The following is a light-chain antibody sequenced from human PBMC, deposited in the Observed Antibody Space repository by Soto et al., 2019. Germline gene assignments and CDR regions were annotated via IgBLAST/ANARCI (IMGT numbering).Light chain of an antibody. CDR1: SNDVGGYNY. V-gene: IGLV2-11*01. J-gene: IGLJ3*02. Sequence: QSALTQPRSVSGSPGQSVTISCTGTSNDVGGYNYVSWFQQQPGKVPKLMVYDVSYRPSGVPDRFSGSKSGNTASLTISGLQADDEGDYYCCSYAGNYWVFGGGTKLTVL. CDR2: DVS. CDR3: CSYAGNYWV.